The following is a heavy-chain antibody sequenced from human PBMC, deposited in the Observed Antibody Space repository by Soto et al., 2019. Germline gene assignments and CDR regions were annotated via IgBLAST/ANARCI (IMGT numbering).Heavy chain of an antibody. Sequence: ASVKVSCKASGGTFSSYAISWVRQAPRQGLEWMGGIIPIFGTANYAQKFQGRVTITADESTSTAYMELSSLRSEDTAVYYCARDCSSTSCPYYYYYGMDVWGQGTTVTVSS. V-gene: IGHV1-69*13. CDR2: IIPIFGTA. D-gene: IGHD2-2*01. CDR1: GGTFSSYA. J-gene: IGHJ6*02. CDR3: ARDCSSTSCPYYYYYGMDV.